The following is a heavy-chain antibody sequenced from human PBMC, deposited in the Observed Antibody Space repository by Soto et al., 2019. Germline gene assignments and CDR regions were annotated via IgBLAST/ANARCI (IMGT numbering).Heavy chain of an antibody. J-gene: IGHJ4*02. V-gene: IGHV4-39*01. CDR1: GGSISSSSYY. D-gene: IGHD3-3*01. Sequence: SETLSLTCTVSGGSISSSSYYWGWIRQPPGKGLEWIGSIYYSGSTYYNPSLKSRVTISVDTSKNQFSLKLSSVTAADTAVYYCASSYDFWSGYQPRYWGQGTLVTVSS. CDR3: ASSYDFWSGYQPRY. CDR2: IYYSGST.